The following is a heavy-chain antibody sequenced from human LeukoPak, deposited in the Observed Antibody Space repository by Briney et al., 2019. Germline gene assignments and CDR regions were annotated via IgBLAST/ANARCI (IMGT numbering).Heavy chain of an antibody. Sequence: GESLKISCKGSGYSFTSYWIGWVRQMPGKGLEWMGIIYPGDSDIRYSPSFQGQVTISADKSISTAYLQWSSLKASDTAMYYCARRARPRRGYSYGYNWFDPWGQGTLVTVSS. D-gene: IGHD5-18*01. CDR3: ARRARPRRGYSYGYNWFDP. V-gene: IGHV5-51*01. J-gene: IGHJ5*02. CDR2: IYPGDSDI. CDR1: GYSFTSYW.